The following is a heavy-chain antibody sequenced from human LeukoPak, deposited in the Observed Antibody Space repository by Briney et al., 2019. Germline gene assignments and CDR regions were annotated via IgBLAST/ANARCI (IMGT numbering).Heavy chain of an antibody. CDR1: GGSISSYY. Sequence: SETLSLTCTVSGGSISSYYWSWIRQPPGKGLEWIGYISYSGSTNYNPSLKSRVTISVDTFRNQFSLKLSSVTAADTAVYYCARGRLGGSGSYYNVLDYWGQGTLVTVPS. V-gene: IGHV4-59*01. CDR3: ARGRLGGSGSYYNVLDY. J-gene: IGHJ4*02. CDR2: ISYSGST. D-gene: IGHD3-10*01.